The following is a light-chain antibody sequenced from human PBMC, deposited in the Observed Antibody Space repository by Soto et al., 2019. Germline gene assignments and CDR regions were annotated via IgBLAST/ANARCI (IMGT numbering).Light chain of an antibody. CDR1: SSDIGAYNY. CDR3: SSEAGTDNLIYV. J-gene: IGLJ1*01. V-gene: IGLV2-8*01. CDR2: EVI. Sequence: QSVLTQPPSATGSPGQSVTISCTGTSSDIGAYNYVSWYQQHPGKAPKLLIYEVIQRPAGVPDRFSGSKSANTASMNVSGIQTEDEADYYCSSEAGTDNLIYVFGRGTKVTVL.